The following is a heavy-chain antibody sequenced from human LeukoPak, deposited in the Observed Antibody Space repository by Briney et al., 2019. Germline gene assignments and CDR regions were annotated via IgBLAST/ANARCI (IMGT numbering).Heavy chain of an antibody. CDR1: GFTFSDYY. J-gene: IGHJ4*02. V-gene: IGHV3-11*04. D-gene: IGHD3-3*01. CDR2: ISSSGSTI. CDR3: ARDPNPAYYDFWSGYENDHLFDY. Sequence: GGSLRLSCAASGFTFSDYYMSWIRQAPGKGLEWVSYISSSGSTIYYADSVKGRFTISRDNAKNSLYLQMNSLRAEDTAVYYCARDPNPAYYDFWSGYENDHLFDYWGQGTLVTVSS.